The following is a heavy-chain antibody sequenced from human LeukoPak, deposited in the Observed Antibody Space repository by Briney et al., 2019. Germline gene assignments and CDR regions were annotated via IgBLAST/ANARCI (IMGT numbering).Heavy chain of an antibody. CDR1: GFTFSSYW. V-gene: IGHV3-7*03. CDR3: AKIAGSSGWNNWFDP. J-gene: IGHJ5*02. D-gene: IGHD6-19*01. Sequence: GGSLRLSCAASGFTFSSYWMSWVRQAPGKGLEWVANIKQDGSEKYYVDSVKGRFTISRDNSKNTLYLQMNSLRAEDTAVYYCAKIAGSSGWNNWFDPWGQGTLVTVSS. CDR2: IKQDGSEK.